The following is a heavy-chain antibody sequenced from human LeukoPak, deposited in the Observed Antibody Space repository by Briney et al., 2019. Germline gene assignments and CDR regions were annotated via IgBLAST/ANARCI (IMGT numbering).Heavy chain of an antibody. J-gene: IGHJ4*02. Sequence: PWGSLTLSCAASGFTLSDYYMNWIRQAPGKGLEWVSYMSRSSSYTNYADSVKGRFTISRDDAKNSLYLQMDSLRAEDTAVYYCARGRWYYGSGPNFDYRVRGTLVTVSS. CDR1: GFTLSDYY. D-gene: IGHD3-10*01. V-gene: IGHV3-11*06. CDR2: MSRSSSYT. CDR3: ARGRWYYGSGPNFDY.